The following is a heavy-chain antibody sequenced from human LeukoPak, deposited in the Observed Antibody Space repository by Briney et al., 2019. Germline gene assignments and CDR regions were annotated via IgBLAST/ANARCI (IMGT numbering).Heavy chain of an antibody. V-gene: IGHV3-23*01. CDR2: ISGSGGST. CDR3: AKYRRNWNYDWDAAFDI. Sequence: GGSLRLSCAASGFTFSSYAMSWVRQAPGQGLEWVSAISGSGGSTYYADSVKGRFTISRDNSKNTLYLQMNSLRAEDTAVYYCAKYRRNWNYDWDAAFDIWGQGTMVTVSS. CDR1: GFTFSSYA. D-gene: IGHD1-7*01. J-gene: IGHJ3*02.